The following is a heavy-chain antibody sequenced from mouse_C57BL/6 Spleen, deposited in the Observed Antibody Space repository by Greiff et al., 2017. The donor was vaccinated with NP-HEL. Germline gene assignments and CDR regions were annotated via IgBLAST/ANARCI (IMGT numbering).Heavy chain of an antibody. D-gene: IGHD1-1*01. CDR2: INPYNGGT. CDR1: GYTFTDYY. CDR3: ARLGYYGSSSLYAMDY. Sequence: EVQLQQSGPVLVKPGASVKMSCKASGYTFTDYYMNWVKQSHGKSLEWIGVINPYNGGTSYNQKFKGKATLTVDKSSSTAYMELNSLTSEDSAVYYCARLGYYGSSSLYAMDYWGQGTSVTVSS. V-gene: IGHV1-19*01. J-gene: IGHJ4*01.